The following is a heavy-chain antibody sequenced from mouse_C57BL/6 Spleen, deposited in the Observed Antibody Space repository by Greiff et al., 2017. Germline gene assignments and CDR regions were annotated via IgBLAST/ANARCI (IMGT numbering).Heavy chain of an antibody. CDR2: INPNNGGP. V-gene: IGHV1-22*01. J-gene: IGHJ4*01. Sequence: EVQLQQSGPELVKPGASVKMSCQASGYTFTDYNMHWVKQSHGKSLEWIGYINPNNGGPSYNEKFKGKATLTVNKSSSTANMELSGVTSENSAVYYCARYNDYRYDMDDWGQGTTVTVSS. D-gene: IGHD2-4*01. CDR1: GYTFTDYN. CDR3: ARYNDYRYDMDD.